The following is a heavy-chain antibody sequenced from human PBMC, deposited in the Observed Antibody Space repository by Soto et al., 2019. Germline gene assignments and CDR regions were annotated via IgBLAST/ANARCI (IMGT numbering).Heavy chain of an antibody. J-gene: IGHJ5*02. Sequence: SETLSLTCTVSGGSISSGGYYWSWIRQHPGKGLEWIGYIYYSGSTFYNPSLKSRVTLSVDTSKNQFSLKLSSVIAADTAVYYCARVGILWWPRAGWFDPWGQGTLVTVSS. V-gene: IGHV4-31*03. CDR3: ARVGILWWPRAGWFDP. D-gene: IGHD2-21*01. CDR2: IYYSGST. CDR1: GGSISSGGYY.